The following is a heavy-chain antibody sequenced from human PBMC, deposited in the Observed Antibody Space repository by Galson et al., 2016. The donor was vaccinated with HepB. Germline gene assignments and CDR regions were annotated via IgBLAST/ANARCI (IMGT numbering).Heavy chain of an antibody. J-gene: IGHJ4*02. D-gene: IGHD2-15*01. CDR3: TKLYCGDGSCYPRPYYFDY. CDR1: GFTFSRHA. V-gene: IGHV3-23*01. Sequence: SLRLSCAVSGFTFSRHAMSWVRQAPGKELEWVAIVRTTDVRSGPKTFYAESVKGRFTISRDDSRNTVYLQMSSLTDADTAVYFCTKLYCGDGSCYPRPYYFDYWGQGNLVTVSS. CDR2: VRTTDVRSGPKT.